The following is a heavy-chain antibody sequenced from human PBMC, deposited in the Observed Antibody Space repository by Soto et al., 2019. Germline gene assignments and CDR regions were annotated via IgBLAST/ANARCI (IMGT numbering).Heavy chain of an antibody. CDR1: GFTFSSYA. J-gene: IGHJ6*02. CDR3: AKGPFGSGSYPLYYYGMDV. CDR2: ISGSGGST. D-gene: IGHD3-10*01. V-gene: IGHV3-23*01. Sequence: GGSLRLSCAASGFTFSSYAMCWVRQAPGKGLEWVSAISGSGGSTYYADSVKGRFTISRDNSKNTLYLQMNSLRAEDTAVYYCAKGPFGSGSYPLYYYGMDVWGQGTTVTV.